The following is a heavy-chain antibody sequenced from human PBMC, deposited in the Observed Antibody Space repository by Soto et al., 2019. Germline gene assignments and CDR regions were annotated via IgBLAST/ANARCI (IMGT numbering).Heavy chain of an antibody. D-gene: IGHD2-15*01. CDR3: AREWSGAFDI. CDR1: GGSISSGGYY. J-gene: IGHJ3*02. Sequence: QVQLQESGPGLVKPSQTLSLTCTVSGGSISSGGYYWSWIRQHPGKGLEWIVYIYYSGSTYYNPSLNGRVTIAVDTSKNQFSLKLSSVTAADTAVYYCAREWSGAFDIWGQGTMVTVSS. V-gene: IGHV4-31*03. CDR2: IYYSGST.